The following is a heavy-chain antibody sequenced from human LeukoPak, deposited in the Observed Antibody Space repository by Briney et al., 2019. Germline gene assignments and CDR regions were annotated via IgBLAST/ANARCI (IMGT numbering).Heavy chain of an antibody. CDR2: ISSSGSTI. V-gene: IGHV3-48*03. J-gene: IGHJ6*03. CDR3: ARVDPTYYYYYMDV. Sequence: GGSLRLSCAASGFTFSSYEMNWVRQAPGKGLEWVSYISSSGSTIYYADSVKGRFTISRDNAKNSLYLQMNSLRAEDTAVYYCARVDPTYYYYYMDVWGKGTTVTVSS. CDR1: GFTFSSYE.